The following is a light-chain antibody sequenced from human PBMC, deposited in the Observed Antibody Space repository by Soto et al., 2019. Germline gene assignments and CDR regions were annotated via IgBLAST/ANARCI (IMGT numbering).Light chain of an antibody. V-gene: IGLV1-44*01. CDR3: AAWDDSLNVYV. CDR2: SND. J-gene: IGLJ1*01. CDR1: VSNIGSNT. Sequence: QSVLTQPPSASGPPAQRVTISCSGSVSNIGSNTVNWYQHLPGTAPRFLIYSNDQRPSGVPDRVSGSKSGTSASLAISGLQSEDEADYYCAAWDDSLNVYVFGTGTKVTVL.